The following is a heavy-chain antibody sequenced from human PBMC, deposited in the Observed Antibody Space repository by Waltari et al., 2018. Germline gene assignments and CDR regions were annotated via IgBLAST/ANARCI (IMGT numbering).Heavy chain of an antibody. CDR1: GYTFPSYD. CDR3: ARGGLGQLLLRSFDP. Sequence: QVQLVQSGAEVKKPGASVKVSCKASGYTFPSYDLKWVRPAPGQGLEWLGWMNPNSGNPGYAQKFQGRVTMTRNTSISTAYMELSSLRSEDTAVYYCARGGLGQLLLRSFDPWGQGTLVTVSS. D-gene: IGHD2-15*01. J-gene: IGHJ5*02. CDR2: MNPNSGNP. V-gene: IGHV1-8*01.